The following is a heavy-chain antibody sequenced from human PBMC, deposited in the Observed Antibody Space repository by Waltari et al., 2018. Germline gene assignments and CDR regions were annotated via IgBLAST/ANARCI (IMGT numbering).Heavy chain of an antibody. D-gene: IGHD5-12*01. Sequence: EVQLVESGGGMVQPGESLRLSRAASGFTFSTYNMNWVRQAPGKGLDWVSYISSSTTTYYADYVKGRFTISRDNAKNSLYLQMNSLRAEDTALYYCARGRDGYIQDVFDIWGQGTMVSVSS. CDR2: ISSSTTT. CDR3: ARGRDGYIQDVFDI. J-gene: IGHJ3*02. V-gene: IGHV3-48*01. CDR1: GFTFSTYN.